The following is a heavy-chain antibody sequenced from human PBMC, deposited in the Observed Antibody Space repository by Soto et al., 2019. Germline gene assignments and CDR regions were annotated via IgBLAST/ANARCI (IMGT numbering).Heavy chain of an antibody. V-gene: IGHV3-33*01. D-gene: IGHD3-22*01. CDR3: ARDYYDSSGYYFQH. Sequence: QVQLVESGGGVVQPGRSLRLSCAASGFTFSSYGMHWVRQAPGKGLEWVAVIWYDGSNKYYADSVKGRFTISRDNXMNTLYLQMNSLRAEDTAVYYCARDYYDSSGYYFQHWGQGTLVTVSS. CDR2: IWYDGSNK. J-gene: IGHJ1*01. CDR1: GFTFSSYG.